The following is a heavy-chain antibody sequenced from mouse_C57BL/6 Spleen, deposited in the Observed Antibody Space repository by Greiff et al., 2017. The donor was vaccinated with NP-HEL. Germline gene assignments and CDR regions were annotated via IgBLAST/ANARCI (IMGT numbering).Heavy chain of an antibody. Sequence: QVQLQQPGAELVKPGASVKLSCKASGYTFTSYWMHWVKQRPGQGLEWIGMIHPNSGSTNYNEKFKSKDTLTVDKSSSTAYMQLSSLTSEESAVYYYAREDNWDHYFDYWGQGTTLTVSS. J-gene: IGHJ2*01. V-gene: IGHV1-64*01. CDR1: GYTFTSYW. D-gene: IGHD4-1*01. CDR3: AREDNWDHYFDY. CDR2: IHPNSGST.